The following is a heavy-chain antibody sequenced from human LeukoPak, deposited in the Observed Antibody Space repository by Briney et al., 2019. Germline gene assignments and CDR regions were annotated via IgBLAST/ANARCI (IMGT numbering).Heavy chain of an antibody. CDR3: ARGAYSSGWYLNWFDP. J-gene: IGHJ5*02. CDR2: ISAYNGNT. V-gene: IGHV1-18*01. D-gene: IGHD6-19*01. Sequence: ASVKVSCKASGYTFTSYGISWVRQAPGQGLEWMGWISAYNGNTNYAQKLQGRVTMTTDTSTSTAYMELRSLRSDDTAVYYCARGAYSSGWYLNWFDPWGQGTLVTVSS. CDR1: GYTFTSYG.